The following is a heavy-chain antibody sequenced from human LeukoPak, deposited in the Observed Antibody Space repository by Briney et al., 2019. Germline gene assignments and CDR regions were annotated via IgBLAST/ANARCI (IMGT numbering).Heavy chain of an antibody. CDR2: IYYSGST. D-gene: IGHD6-19*01. CDR3: ARSIEQWLGIDY. V-gene: IGHV4-59*01. CDR1: GVSISSYY. Sequence: SETLSLTCTVSGVSISSYYWSWIRQPPGKGLEWIGYIYYSGSTNYNASLTNRVTISVDTSKNQFSLKLSSVTAADTAVYYCARSIEQWLGIDYWGQGTLVTVSS. J-gene: IGHJ4*02.